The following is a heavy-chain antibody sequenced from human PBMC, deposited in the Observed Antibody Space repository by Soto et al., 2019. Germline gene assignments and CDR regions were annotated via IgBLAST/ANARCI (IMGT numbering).Heavy chain of an antibody. CDR2: ISGSGGST. D-gene: IGHD1-26*01. Sequence: EVQLLESGGGVVQPGGSLRLSCAASGFTFSSYAMRWVRQAPVKGLEWVSAISGSGGSTYYADSVKGRFTISRDNSKNTLYLQMNSLRAEDTAVYSCARRGSGSYYDYWGQGTLVTVSS. V-gene: IGHV3-23*01. CDR3: ARRGSGSYYDY. J-gene: IGHJ4*02. CDR1: GFTFSSYA.